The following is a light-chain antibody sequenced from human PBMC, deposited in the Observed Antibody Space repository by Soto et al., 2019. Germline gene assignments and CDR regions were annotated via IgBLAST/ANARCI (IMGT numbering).Light chain of an antibody. CDR3: SSYTSSSTWL. CDR1: SSDVGAYNY. CDR2: EVS. V-gene: IGLV2-14*03. Sequence: QSVLTQPASVSGSPGQSITISCTGTSSDVGAYNYVSWYQQHPGKAPKLMIYEVSNRPSGVSNRFSGSKSANTASLTISGLQAGGEADYYCSSYTSSSTWLFGGGTKLTVL. J-gene: IGLJ3*02.